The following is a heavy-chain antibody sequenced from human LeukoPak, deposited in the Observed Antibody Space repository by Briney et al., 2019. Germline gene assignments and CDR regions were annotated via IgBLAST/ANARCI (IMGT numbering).Heavy chain of an antibody. Sequence: ASVKVSCKASGYTFTGYYMHWVRQAPGQGLEWMGWINPNSGGTNYAQKLQGRVTMTTDTSTSTAYMELRSLRSDDTAVYYCARNGWSSSYYFDYWGQGTLVTVSS. D-gene: IGHD6-19*01. CDR3: ARNGWSSSYYFDY. V-gene: IGHV1-2*02. J-gene: IGHJ4*02. CDR1: GYTFTGYY. CDR2: INPNSGGT.